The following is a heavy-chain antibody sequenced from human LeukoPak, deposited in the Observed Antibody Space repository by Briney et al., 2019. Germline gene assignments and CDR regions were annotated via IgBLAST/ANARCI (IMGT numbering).Heavy chain of an antibody. CDR3: ATTYYYDSSGYYRNWFDP. V-gene: IGHV1-2*06. Sequence: ASVKVSCKASGYTFTGYYMHWVRQAPGQGLEWMGRINPNSGGTSYAQKFQGGVTMTRDTSISTAYMELSSLTSDDTAVYYCATTYYYDSSGYYRNWFDPWGQGTLVTVSS. CDR1: GYTFTGYY. CDR2: INPNSGGT. J-gene: IGHJ5*02. D-gene: IGHD3-22*01.